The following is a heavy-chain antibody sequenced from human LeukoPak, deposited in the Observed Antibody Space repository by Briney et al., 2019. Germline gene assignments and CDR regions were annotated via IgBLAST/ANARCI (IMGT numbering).Heavy chain of an antibody. CDR2: IYSGGST. CDR1: GFTVSSNY. Sequence: GGSLRLSCAASGFTVSSNYMSWVRQAPGKGLEWVSVIYSGGSTYYADSVKGRFTISRDNSKNTLYLQMNSLRAEDTAVYYCASTMVRGAGDAFDIWGQGTMVTVSS. CDR3: ASTMVRGAGDAFDI. V-gene: IGHV3-53*01. D-gene: IGHD3-10*01. J-gene: IGHJ3*02.